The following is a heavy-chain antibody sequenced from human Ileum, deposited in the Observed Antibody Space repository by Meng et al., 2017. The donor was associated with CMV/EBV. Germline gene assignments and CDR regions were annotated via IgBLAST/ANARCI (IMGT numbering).Heavy chain of an antibody. CDR3: TRANSNYAITSTPFDP. D-gene: IGHD2-15*01. V-gene: IGHV1-3*01. CDR1: GYRFTTHA. Sequence: SGYRFTTHAMHWVRQAPGQSLEWMGSINVANGDTKYAQRFHDRLTITIDTSASTAYMELTSLRSEDTAVYYCTRANSNYAITSTPFDPWGQGTLVTVSS. J-gene: IGHJ5*02. CDR2: INVANGDT.